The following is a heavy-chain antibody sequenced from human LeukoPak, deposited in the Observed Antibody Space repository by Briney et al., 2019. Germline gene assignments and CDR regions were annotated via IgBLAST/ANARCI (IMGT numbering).Heavy chain of an antibody. CDR1: GFTFSTYA. Sequence: GGSLRLSCAASGFTFSTYAMSWVRQAPGKGLEWVSGISDGSTYYADSVKGRFTISRDNSKNTLYLQMNSLRAEDTAVYYCARDLQLWTTRDTRGGARVGYWGQGTLVTVSS. V-gene: IGHV3-23*01. CDR2: ISDGST. D-gene: IGHD5-18*01. J-gene: IGHJ4*02. CDR3: ARDLQLWTTRDTRGGARVGY.